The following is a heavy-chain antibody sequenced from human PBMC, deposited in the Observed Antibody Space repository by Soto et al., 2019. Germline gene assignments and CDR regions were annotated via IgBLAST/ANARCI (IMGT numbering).Heavy chain of an antibody. CDR3: ATVSGYGSGSRRFDF. V-gene: IGHV1-18*01. CDR1: GYPLPTYR. Sequence: QVQVMQSGAQLTQPGASVKVSCETSGYPLPTYRLSWVRQAPGQGLEWMGWIVGDSGNTVYAQKFQGRVTMYRDTSTSTGYMELRRLTSDDSALYYCATVSGYGSGSRRFDFWGQGTVVFVSS. CDR2: IVGDSGNT. D-gene: IGHD3-10*01. J-gene: IGHJ4*02.